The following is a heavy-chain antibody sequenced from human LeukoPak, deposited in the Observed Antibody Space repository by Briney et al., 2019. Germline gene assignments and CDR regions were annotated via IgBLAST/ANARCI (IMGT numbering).Heavy chain of an antibody. CDR3: ARGLGGPYFDY. Sequence: SETLSLTCTVSGGSISSYYWSWIRQPPGKGLEWIGEINHSGSTNYNPSLKSRVTISVDTSKNQFSLKLSSVTAADTAVYYCARGLGGPYFDYWGQGTLVTVSS. D-gene: IGHD3-16*01. V-gene: IGHV4-34*01. CDR1: GGSISSYY. CDR2: INHSGST. J-gene: IGHJ4*02.